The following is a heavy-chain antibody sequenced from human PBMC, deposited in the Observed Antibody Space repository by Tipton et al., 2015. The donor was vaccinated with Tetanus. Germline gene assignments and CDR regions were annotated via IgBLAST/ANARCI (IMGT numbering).Heavy chain of an antibody. CDR2: VSGAGGSK. J-gene: IGHJ3*01. Sequence: SLRLSCVGSGFTFNDFAIHWVRQVSGKGLEWVSDVSGAGGSKVYADSVKGRFTISRDNANNSLYLQMSSLRPEDTALYYCARAVRGRDVFDVWGQGTVVTVSS. D-gene: IGHD3-10*01. CDR3: ARAVRGRDVFDV. V-gene: IGHV3-9*01. CDR1: GFTFNDFA.